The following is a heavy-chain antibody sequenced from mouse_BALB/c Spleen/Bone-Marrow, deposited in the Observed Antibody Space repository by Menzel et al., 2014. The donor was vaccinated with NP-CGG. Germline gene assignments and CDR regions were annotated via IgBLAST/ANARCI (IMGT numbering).Heavy chain of an antibody. CDR1: GFNIKDTY. CDR2: IDPANGNT. D-gene: IGHD1-1*01. Sequence: VQLQQSGAELVKSGASVKLSCTASGFNIKDTYMHWVKQRPEQGLEWIGRIDPANGNTKYDPKFQGKATITADTSSNTAYPQLSSLSSEDTAVYYCARYYYGTLLDYWGQGTTLTVSS. CDR3: ARYYYGTLLDY. J-gene: IGHJ2*01. V-gene: IGHV14-3*02.